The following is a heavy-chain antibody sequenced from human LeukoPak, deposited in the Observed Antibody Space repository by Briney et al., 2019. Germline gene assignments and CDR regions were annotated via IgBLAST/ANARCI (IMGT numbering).Heavy chain of an antibody. Sequence: GRSLRLSCAASGFTFSSYAMHWVRQAPGKGLEWVAVISYDGSNKYYADSVKGRFTISRDNSKNTLYLQMNSLRAEDTAVHYCAKDYATTKYCSSTSCYTEEGDYYYYYGMDVWGQGTTVTVSS. D-gene: IGHD2-2*02. CDR1: GFTFSSYA. CDR3: AKDYATTKYCSSTSCYTEEGDYYYYYGMDV. V-gene: IGHV3-30*04. CDR2: ISYDGSNK. J-gene: IGHJ6*02.